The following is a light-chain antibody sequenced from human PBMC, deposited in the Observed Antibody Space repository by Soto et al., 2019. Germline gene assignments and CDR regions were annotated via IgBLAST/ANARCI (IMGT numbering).Light chain of an antibody. J-gene: IGKJ4*01. CDR2: SAS. CDR1: QCIRND. CDR3: QQLSRYPLT. Sequence: HSQPSLSASLGDRFPITCRARQCIRNDLAWYQQKPGKAPDLLIYSASTLQSGVPSRFSGSGSETEFSLTIRALQPEDFATYYCQQLSRYPLTFGGGTKVDI. V-gene: IGKV1-9*01.